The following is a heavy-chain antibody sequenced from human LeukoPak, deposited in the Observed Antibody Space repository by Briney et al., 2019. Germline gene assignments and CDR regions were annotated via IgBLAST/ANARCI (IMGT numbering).Heavy chain of an antibody. CDR1: GGSISSSSYY. D-gene: IGHD6-19*01. CDR2: IYYSGST. CDR3: ARHGHIAVASTFDY. Sequence: TSETLSLTCTVSGGSISSSSYYWGWIRQPPGKGLEWIGSIYYSGSTYYNPSLKSRVTISVDTSKNQFSLKLSSVTAADTAVYYCARHGHIAVASTFDYWGQGTLVTVSS. V-gene: IGHV4-39*01. J-gene: IGHJ4*02.